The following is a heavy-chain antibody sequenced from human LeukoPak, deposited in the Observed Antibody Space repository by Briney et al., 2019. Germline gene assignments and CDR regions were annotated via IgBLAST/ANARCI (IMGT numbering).Heavy chain of an antibody. CDR1: GYVFTSYA. Sequence: GASVKVSCKASGYVFTSYAMHWARQAPGQRLEWMGWINAGNGNTKYSQKFQGRVTITRDTSASTAYMKLSSLRSEDTAVYYCARDLPRGSSSDWYYVYWGQGTLVTVSS. J-gene: IGHJ4*02. D-gene: IGHD6-19*01. CDR2: INAGNGNT. V-gene: IGHV1-3*01. CDR3: ARDLPRGSSSDWYYVY.